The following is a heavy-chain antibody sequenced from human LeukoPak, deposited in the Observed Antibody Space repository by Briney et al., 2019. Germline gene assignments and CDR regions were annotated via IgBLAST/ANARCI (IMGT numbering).Heavy chain of an antibody. CDR3: ARDMITFGGVIHPSFDY. D-gene: IGHD3-16*02. V-gene: IGHV2-70*11. J-gene: IGHJ4*02. Sequence: SGPTLVNPTQTLTLTCTFSGFSLSTSGMCVSWIRQPPGKALEWLARIDWDDDKYSTSLKTRLTISKDTSKNQVVLTMTNMDPVDTATYYCARDMITFGGVIHPSFDYWGQGTLVTVSS. CDR1: GFSLSTSGMC. CDR2: IDWDDDK.